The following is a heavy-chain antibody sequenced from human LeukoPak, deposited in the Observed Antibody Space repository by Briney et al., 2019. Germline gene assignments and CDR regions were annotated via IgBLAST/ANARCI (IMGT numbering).Heavy chain of an antibody. V-gene: IGHV3-30*18. Sequence: GGSLRLSCAASGFTFSSYGMHWVRQAPGKGLEWVAVISYDGSNIYYADSVKGRFTISRDNSKNTLYLQMNSLRAEDTAVYYCAKEDSSSWPYNWFDPWGQGTLVTVSS. CDR3: AKEDSSSWPYNWFDP. D-gene: IGHD6-13*01. J-gene: IGHJ5*02. CDR2: ISYDGSNI. CDR1: GFTFSSYG.